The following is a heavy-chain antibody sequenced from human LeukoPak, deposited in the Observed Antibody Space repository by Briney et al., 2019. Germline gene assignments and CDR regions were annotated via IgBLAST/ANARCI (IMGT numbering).Heavy chain of an antibody. CDR2: IKQDGSQK. CDR1: GFTLSSYW. CDR3: ATSNWNYYNY. J-gene: IGHJ4*02. D-gene: IGHD1-20*01. Sequence: PGGSLRLSCAASGFTLSSYWMSWVRQAPGKGLEWVANIKQDGSQKYYVDSVKGRFTISRDNAQNSLYLHMNSLRAEDTSVYYCATSNWNYYNYWGQGTLVTVSS. V-gene: IGHV3-7*05.